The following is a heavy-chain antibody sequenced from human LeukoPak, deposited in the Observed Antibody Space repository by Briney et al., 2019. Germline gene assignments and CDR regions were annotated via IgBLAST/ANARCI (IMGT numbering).Heavy chain of an antibody. V-gene: IGHV4-61*01. CDR2: IYYSGST. Sequence: SETLSLTCTVSGGSVSSGSYYWSWIRQPPGKGLEWIGYIYYSGSTNYNPSLKSRVTISVDTSKNQFSLKLSSVTAADTAVYYCARGLGYSSSSHYWGQGTLVTVSS. D-gene: IGHD6-6*01. J-gene: IGHJ4*02. CDR1: GGSVSSGSYY. CDR3: ARGLGYSSSSHY.